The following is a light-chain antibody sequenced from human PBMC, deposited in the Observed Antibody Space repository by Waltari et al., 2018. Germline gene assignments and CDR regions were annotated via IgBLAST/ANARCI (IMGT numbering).Light chain of an antibody. CDR2: ANSDGSH. CDR3: QTGGHGTWV. CDR1: SGHSTNV. Sequence: QLVLTQSPSASASLGASVKLTCTLDSGHSTNVIAWLQQQPEKGSRFLMRANSDGSHSKGVEIPDRFSGSSSGTERYLTISSLQSEEEADYYCQTGGHGTWVFGGGTKLTVL. J-gene: IGLJ3*02. V-gene: IGLV4-69*01.